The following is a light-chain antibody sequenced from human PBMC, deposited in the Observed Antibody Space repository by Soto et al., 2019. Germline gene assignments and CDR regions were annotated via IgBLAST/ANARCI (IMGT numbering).Light chain of an antibody. CDR2: DTS. CDR3: QQRHNWPIT. CDR1: QTIRCL. Sequence: EIVLTQSPATLSLSPGERATLSCRTSQTIRCLLNWYQQRPGQAPRLLIYDTSNRATDIPARFSGSGSGTDFILTISILDHEDLGVYCCQQRHNWPITFGQGTRRDIK. J-gene: IGKJ5*01. V-gene: IGKV3-11*01.